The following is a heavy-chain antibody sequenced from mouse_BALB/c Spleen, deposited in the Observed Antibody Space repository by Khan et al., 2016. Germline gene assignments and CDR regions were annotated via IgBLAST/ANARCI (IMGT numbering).Heavy chain of an antibody. D-gene: IGHD1-1*01. J-gene: IGHJ2*01. CDR2: ISGSSSTI. CDR3: ARNYYGSGFDY. CDR1: GFTFSTFG. V-gene: IGHV5-17*02. Sequence: EVELVESGGGLVQPGGSRKLSCAASGFTFSTFGMHWVRQAPERGLEWVAYISGSSSTIFYADTVRGRFTISRDNPKNTLFLQMTSVRSEDTAIYYCARNYYGSGFDYWGQDTIFTVSS.